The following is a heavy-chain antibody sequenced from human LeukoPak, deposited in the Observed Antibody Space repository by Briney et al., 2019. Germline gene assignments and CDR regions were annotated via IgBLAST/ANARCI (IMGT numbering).Heavy chain of an antibody. D-gene: IGHD4-17*01. V-gene: IGHV3-23*01. Sequence: GGSLRLSCAASGFTFSSYAMSWVRQAPGKGLAWVSAISGNGVNTYYADSVKGRFSISRDNSQNTLYLQMNSLRAEDTAVYYCSKRSPYGGPDSWGQGTLVTVSS. CDR1: GFTFSSYA. CDR2: ISGNGVNT. CDR3: SKRSPYGGPDS. J-gene: IGHJ4*02.